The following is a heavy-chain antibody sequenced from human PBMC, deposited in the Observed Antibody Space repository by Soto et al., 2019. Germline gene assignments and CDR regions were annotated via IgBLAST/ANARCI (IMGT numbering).Heavy chain of an antibody. CDR3: AKRCRLQIAAAGGGGFDY. D-gene: IGHD6-13*01. V-gene: IGHV3-23*01. CDR2: ISGSGGST. J-gene: IGHJ4*02. CDR1: GFTFSSYA. Sequence: PGGSLRLSCAASGFTFSSYAMSWVRQAPGKGLEWVSAISGSGGSTYYADSVKGRFTISRDNSKNTLYLQMNSLRAEDTAVYYCAKRCRLQIAAAGGGGFDYWGQGTLVTVSS.